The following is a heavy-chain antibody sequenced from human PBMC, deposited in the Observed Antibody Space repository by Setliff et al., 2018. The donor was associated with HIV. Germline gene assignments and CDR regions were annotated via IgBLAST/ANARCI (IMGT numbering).Heavy chain of an antibody. CDR1: GGSISTRDW. CDR3: ILLGMHGAFDI. CDR2: IKSRVDGETT. D-gene: IGHD7-27*01. Sequence: ETLSLTCAVSGGSISTRDWWTWVRQAPGKGLEWVGRIKSRVDGETTAYAAPLKGRFTISRGDSKNTLYLQMDSLSTEDTAVYYCILLGMHGAFDIWGQGTMVT. J-gene: IGHJ3*02. V-gene: IGHV3-15*01.